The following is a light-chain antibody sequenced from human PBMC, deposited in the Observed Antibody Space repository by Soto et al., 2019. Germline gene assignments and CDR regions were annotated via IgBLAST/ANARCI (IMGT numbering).Light chain of an antibody. CDR2: RNN. V-gene: IGLV1-47*01. Sequence: QLVLTQPPSASGTPGQRVTISCSGSSSNIGSNYVYWYQQLPGTAPKLLIYRNNQRPSGVPDRFSGSKSGTSASLAISGLRSADEADYYCAAWDDSLSGRVFGGGTKLTVL. J-gene: IGLJ3*02. CDR1: SSNIGSNY. CDR3: AAWDDSLSGRV.